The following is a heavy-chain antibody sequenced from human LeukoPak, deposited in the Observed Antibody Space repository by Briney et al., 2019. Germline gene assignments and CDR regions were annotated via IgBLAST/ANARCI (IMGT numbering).Heavy chain of an antibody. CDR3: ARGNTAMVHNYYYYGMDV. Sequence: GGSLRLSCAASGGTFSSYAISWVRQAPGQGLEWMGGIIPIFGTANYAQKFQGRVTITADESTSTAYMELSSLRSEDTAVYYCARGNTAMVHNYYYYGMDVWGQGTTVTVSS. D-gene: IGHD5-18*01. J-gene: IGHJ6*02. CDR1: GGTFSSYA. CDR2: IIPIFGTA. V-gene: IGHV1-69*01.